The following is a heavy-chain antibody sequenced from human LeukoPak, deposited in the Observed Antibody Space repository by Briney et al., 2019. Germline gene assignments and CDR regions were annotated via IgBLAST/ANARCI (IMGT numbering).Heavy chain of an antibody. J-gene: IGHJ6*02. CDR3: ARQRTAAAGHYYYYGMDV. CDR1: GYSFTSYW. D-gene: IGHD6-13*01. V-gene: IGHV5-51*01. CDR2: IYPGDSDT. Sequence: GESLKISCKASGYSFTSYWIGWVRQMPGKGLEWMGIIYPGDSDTGYSPSFQGQVTISADKSISTAYLQWSSLKASDTAMYYCARQRTAAAGHYYYYGMDVWGQGTTVTVSS.